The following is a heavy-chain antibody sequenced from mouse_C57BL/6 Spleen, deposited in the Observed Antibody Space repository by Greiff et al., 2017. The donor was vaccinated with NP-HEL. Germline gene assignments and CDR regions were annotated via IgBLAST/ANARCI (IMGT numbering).Heavy chain of an antibody. D-gene: IGHD1-1*01. CDR2: INPNNGGP. V-gene: IGHV1-26*01. J-gene: IGHJ4*01. CDR1: GYTFNDYY. CDR3: ATLITTVVARAMDY. Sequence: EVQLQQSGPELVKPGASVKISCKASGYTFNDYYMNWVKQSHGKSLEWIGEINPNNGGPSYNQKFKGQATLTGDKSSSTAYMELRSLTSEDSAVYYCATLITTVVARAMDYWGQGTSVTVSS.